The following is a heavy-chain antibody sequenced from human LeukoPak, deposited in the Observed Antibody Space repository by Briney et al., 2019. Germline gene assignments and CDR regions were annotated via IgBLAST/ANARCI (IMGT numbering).Heavy chain of an antibody. CDR3: ARVGLSGWYRSDY. J-gene: IGHJ4*02. CDR2: IIPIFGTA. V-gene: IGHV1-69*13. CDR1: GGTFSSYA. Sequence: ASVKVSCKASGGTFSSYAISWVRQAPGQGLEWMGGIIPIFGTANYAQKFQGRVTITADESTSTAYMELRSLRSDDTAVYYCARVGLSGWYRSDYWGQGTLVTVSS. D-gene: IGHD6-19*01.